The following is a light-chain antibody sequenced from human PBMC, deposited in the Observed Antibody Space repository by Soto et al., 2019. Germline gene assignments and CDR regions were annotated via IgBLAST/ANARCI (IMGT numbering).Light chain of an antibody. CDR3: QQYNDWPLFT. Sequence: EIVMTQSPATLSVSPGETATLSCRASQSVSSYLAWYQQKPGQAPRLLIYGASTRATGIPARFSGSGSGTEVTLTISGLQSEDFAVYYCQQYNDWPLFTFGQGTRLEIK. J-gene: IGKJ5*01. CDR2: GAS. V-gene: IGKV3-15*01. CDR1: QSVSSY.